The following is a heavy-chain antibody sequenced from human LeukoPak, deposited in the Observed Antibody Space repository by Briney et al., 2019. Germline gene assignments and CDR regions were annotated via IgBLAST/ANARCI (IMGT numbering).Heavy chain of an antibody. V-gene: IGHV3-9*01. J-gene: IGHJ6*02. CDR3: AKDMGRISGWYGLDYYYGMDV. CDR1: GFTFDDYA. D-gene: IGHD6-19*01. Sequence: PGGSLRLSCAASGFTFDDYAMHWVRQAPGKGLEWDSGISWNSGSIGYADSVKDRFTISRDNAKNSLYLQMNSLRAEDTALYYCAKDMGRISGWYGLDYYYGMDVWGQGTTVTVSS. CDR2: ISWNSGSI.